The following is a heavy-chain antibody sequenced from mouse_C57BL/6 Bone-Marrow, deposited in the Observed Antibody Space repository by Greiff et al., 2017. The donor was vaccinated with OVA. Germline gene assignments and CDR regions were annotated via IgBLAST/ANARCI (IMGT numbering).Heavy chain of an antibody. CDR2: INPYNGGT. Sequence: EVQLQQSGPVLVKPGASVKMSCKASGYTFTDYYMNWVKQSHGKSLEWIGVINPYNGGTSYNQKFKGKATLTVDKSSSTAYMELNSLTSEDSAVYYCEGIYGNYDWYFDVWGTGTTVTVSS. D-gene: IGHD2-1*01. V-gene: IGHV1-19*01. CDR3: EGIYGNYDWYFDV. J-gene: IGHJ1*03. CDR1: GYTFTDYY.